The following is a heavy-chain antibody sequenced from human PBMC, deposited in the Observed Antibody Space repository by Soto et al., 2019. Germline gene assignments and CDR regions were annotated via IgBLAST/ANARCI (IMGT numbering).Heavy chain of an antibody. V-gene: IGHV3-21*01. CDR2: IDASSTHI. CDR1: GFSFSTYN. Sequence: GGSLRLSCAASGFSFSTYNMNWVRQAPGKGLEWASSIDASSTHIYYADSVKGRFTISRDNGKSSLYLQMDSLRAEDTALYYCVRQQYDFLVDPWGQGTLVTVS. D-gene: IGHD3-16*01. CDR3: VRQQYDFLVDP. J-gene: IGHJ5*02.